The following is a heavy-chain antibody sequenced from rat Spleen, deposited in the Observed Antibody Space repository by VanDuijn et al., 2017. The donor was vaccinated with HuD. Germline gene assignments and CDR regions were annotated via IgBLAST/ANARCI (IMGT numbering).Heavy chain of an antibody. CDR3: ARLTIGS. J-gene: IGHJ2*01. CDR2: ISSGGNT. CDR1: GLSLTSNN. V-gene: IGHV2-6*01. D-gene: IGHD1-3*01. Sequence: QVQLKESGPGLVQPSQTLSLTCTVSGLSLTSNNVGWIRQPPGKGLEWIAAISSGGNTYYNSALKSRLSISRDTSKSQVFLKMNSLQTEDTAMYFCARLTIGSWGQGVMVTVSS.